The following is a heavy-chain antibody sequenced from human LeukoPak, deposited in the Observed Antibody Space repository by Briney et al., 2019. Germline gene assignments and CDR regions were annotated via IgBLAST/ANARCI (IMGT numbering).Heavy chain of an antibody. V-gene: IGHV4-39*01. J-gene: IGHJ5*02. CDR3: VRRNYVSGRIDP. D-gene: IGHD3-16*01. CDR2: FYYNGVT. CDR1: GGSISSSDYL. Sequence: SETLSLTCTVSGGSISSSDYLWAWVRQPPGKGLEWIGDFYYNGVTSYDPSLKSRVTISVDTPKNQFSLNLTSVTAADTAVYHCVRRNYVSGRIDPWGQGTLVTVSS.